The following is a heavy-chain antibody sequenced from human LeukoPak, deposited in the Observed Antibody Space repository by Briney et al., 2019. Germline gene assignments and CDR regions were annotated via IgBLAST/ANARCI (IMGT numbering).Heavy chain of an antibody. J-gene: IGHJ1*01. V-gene: IGHV3-64*01. CDR1: GFTFSSYA. Sequence: GGSLRLSSATSGFTFSSYAMHRVRQAPGKGPEYVAPINGNGDKTHYGSSVPGRFTVSRDNSKNTLYLQMGSLRTEGMAVCYCARAPPLERIGWYGEDEFRGQGTLVTVSS. CDR3: ARAPPLERIGWYGEDEF. D-gene: IGHD6-19*01. CDR2: INGNGDKT.